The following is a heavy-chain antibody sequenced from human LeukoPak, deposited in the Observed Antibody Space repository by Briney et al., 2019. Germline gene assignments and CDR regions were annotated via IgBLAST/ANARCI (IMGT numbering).Heavy chain of an antibody. CDR1: GFTFSSYG. V-gene: IGHV3-30*18. D-gene: IGHD3-3*01. CDR3: ANGRLLDYDFWSGSASDYYYYGMDV. J-gene: IGHJ6*02. Sequence: PGGSLRLSCAASGFTFSSYGMHWVRQAPGKGLEWVAVISYDGSNKYYADSVKGRFTISRDNSKNTLYLQMNSLRAEDTAVYYCANGRLLDYDFWSGSASDYYYYGMDVWGQGTTVTVSS. CDR2: ISYDGSNK.